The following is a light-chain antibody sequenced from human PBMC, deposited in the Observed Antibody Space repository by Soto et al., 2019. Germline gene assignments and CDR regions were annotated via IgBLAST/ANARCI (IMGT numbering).Light chain of an antibody. CDR2: AAS. V-gene: IGKV1-27*01. J-gene: IGKJ1*01. CDR1: QGISNY. Sequence: IQMTQSPCSLSASVGDRGTIPCRASQGISNYLAWYQQKPGKVPKLLIYAASTLQSGVPSRFSGSGSGTDFTLTISSLQPDDFATYYCQQYNSYSGTFGQATKVDIK. CDR3: QQYNSYSGT.